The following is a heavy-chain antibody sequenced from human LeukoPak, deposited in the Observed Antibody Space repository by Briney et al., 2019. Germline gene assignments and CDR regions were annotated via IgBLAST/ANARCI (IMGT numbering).Heavy chain of an antibody. Sequence: PGGSLRLSCAASGFTVSSNYMSWVRQAPGKGLEWVSIIYDSGTTHYADSVKGRFTISSDNLKNTLYLQMNSLRAEDTAVYYCASHWGGYWGQGTLVTVSS. J-gene: IGHJ4*02. D-gene: IGHD3-16*01. V-gene: IGHV3-53*01. CDR1: GFTVSSNY. CDR2: IYDSGTT. CDR3: ASHWGGY.